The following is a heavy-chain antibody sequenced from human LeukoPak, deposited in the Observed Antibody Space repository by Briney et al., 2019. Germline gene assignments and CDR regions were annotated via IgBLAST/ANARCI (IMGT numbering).Heavy chain of an antibody. V-gene: IGHV4-59*01. CDR3: ARGYCSGGTCAAEGNWFDP. Sequence: PSETLSLTCTVPGGSISSYYWSWIRQPPGKGLEWLRSFDYSGSTNYNPSLKSRVTISVDTSKNQSSLKLSSVAAADTAVYYCARGYCSGGTCAAEGNWFDPWGQGTLVTVSS. CDR1: GGSISSYY. J-gene: IGHJ5*02. D-gene: IGHD2-15*01. CDR2: FDYSGST.